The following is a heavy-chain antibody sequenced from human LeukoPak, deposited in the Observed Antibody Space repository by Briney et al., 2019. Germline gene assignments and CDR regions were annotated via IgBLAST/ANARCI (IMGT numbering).Heavy chain of an antibody. D-gene: IGHD3-10*01. Sequence: PGGSLRLSCAASGFTFSSYWMSWVRQAPGKGLEWVANIKQDGSEKYYVDSVKGRFTVSRDSAKNSLYLQMNSLRAEDTAVYYCARSEYYGSGSYYTYPDYWGQGTLVTVSS. CDR2: IKQDGSEK. CDR1: GFTFSSYW. CDR3: ARSEYYGSGSYYTYPDY. J-gene: IGHJ4*02. V-gene: IGHV3-7*01.